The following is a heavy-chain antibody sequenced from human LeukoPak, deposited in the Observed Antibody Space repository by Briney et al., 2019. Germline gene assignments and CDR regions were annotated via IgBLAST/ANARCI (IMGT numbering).Heavy chain of an antibody. Sequence: SVKVSCKASGYTFTSYGISWVRQAPGQGLEWMGWISAYNGNTNYAQKLQGRVTMTTDTSTNTAYMERRSLRSDDTAVYYCARDLGGSYTSFDYWGQGTLVTVSS. CDR1: GYTFTSYG. V-gene: IGHV1-18*01. J-gene: IGHJ4*02. D-gene: IGHD1-26*01. CDR3: ARDLGGSYTSFDY. CDR2: ISAYNGNT.